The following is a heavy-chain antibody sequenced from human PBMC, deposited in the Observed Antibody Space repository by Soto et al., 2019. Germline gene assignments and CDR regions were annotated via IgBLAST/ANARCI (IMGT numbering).Heavy chain of an antibody. CDR1: GFIFSGSG. V-gene: IGHV3-30*03. D-gene: IGHD3-22*01. Sequence: QVQLVESGGGVVQPGRSLRLTCAASGFIFSGSGMHWVRQAPGKGLEWVALVSNDGIRKYYGDSVTGRFTISRDNAEDTLYLQMNSLRVEDTAVYYCARWVGGSMYDNSGKYDSWGQGTLVTVSS. CDR2: VSNDGIRK. J-gene: IGHJ5*01. CDR3: ARWVGGSMYDNSGKYDS.